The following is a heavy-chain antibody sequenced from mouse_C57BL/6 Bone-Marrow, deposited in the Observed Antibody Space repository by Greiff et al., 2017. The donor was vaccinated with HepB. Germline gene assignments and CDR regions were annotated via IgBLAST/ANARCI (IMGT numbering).Heavy chain of an antibody. CDR2: IHPNSGST. CDR1: GYTFTSYW. D-gene: IGHD2-5*01. V-gene: IGHV1-64*01. J-gene: IGHJ4*01. Sequence: VQLQQPGAELVKPGASVKLSCKASGYTFTSYWMHWVKQRPGQGLEWIGMIHPNSGSTNYNEKFKSKATLTVDKSSSTAYMQLSSLTSEDSAVYYCARTPYYSNYNAMYYWGQGTSVTVSS. CDR3: ARTPYYSNYNAMYY.